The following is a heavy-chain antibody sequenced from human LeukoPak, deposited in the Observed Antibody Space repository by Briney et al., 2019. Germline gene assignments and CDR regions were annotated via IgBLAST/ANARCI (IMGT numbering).Heavy chain of an antibody. V-gene: IGHV1-2*02. CDR3: ARDREGTAMVTGYYYYVDV. J-gene: IGHJ6*03. CDR2: INPNSGGT. CDR1: GYTFTGYY. Sequence: GASVKVSCKASGYTFTGYYMHWVRQAPGQGLEWMGWINPNSGGTSYAQKFQGRVTMTRDTSISTAYMELSRLRSDDTAVYYCARDREGTAMVTGYYYYVDVWGKGTTVTVSS. D-gene: IGHD5-18*01.